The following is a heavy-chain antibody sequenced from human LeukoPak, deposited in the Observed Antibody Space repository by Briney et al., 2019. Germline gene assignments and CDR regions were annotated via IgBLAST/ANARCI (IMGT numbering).Heavy chain of an antibody. D-gene: IGHD3-10*01. CDR1: GFTFRNCA. V-gene: IGHV3-23*01. J-gene: IGHJ4*02. CDR3: AKHVSGSLFYFDY. Sequence: GGSLRLSCTAPGFTFRNCAMNWVRQAPGKGLKCVSRISGAGYNTYYADSVKGRFTISRDNSKNTLYLQMNSLGAEDTAVYYCAKHVSGSLFYFDYWGQRTLVTVSS. CDR2: ISGAGYNT.